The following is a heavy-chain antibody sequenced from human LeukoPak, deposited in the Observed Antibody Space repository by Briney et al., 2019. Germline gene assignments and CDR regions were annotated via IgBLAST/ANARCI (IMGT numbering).Heavy chain of an antibody. CDR3: ARDLARLFDY. Sequence: ASVKVSCKASGGTFSSYAISWVRQAPGQGLEWMGGIIPIFGTANYAQKFQGRVTMTTDTSTSTAYMELRSLRSDDTAVYYCARDLARLFDYWGQGTLVTVSS. J-gene: IGHJ4*02. V-gene: IGHV1-69*05. CDR2: IIPIFGTA. CDR1: GGTFSSYA.